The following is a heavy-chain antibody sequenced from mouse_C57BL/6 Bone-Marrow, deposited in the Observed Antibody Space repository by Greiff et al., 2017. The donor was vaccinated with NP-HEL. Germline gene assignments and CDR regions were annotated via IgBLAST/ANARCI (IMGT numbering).Heavy chain of an antibody. CDR3: ARHYYYSSILFDY. CDR1: GFTFSSYT. V-gene: IGHV5-9*01. CDR2: ISGGGGNT. D-gene: IGHD1-1*01. J-gene: IGHJ2*01. Sequence: EVKLMESGGGLVKPGGSLKLSCAASGFTFSSYTMSWVRQTPEKRLEWVATISGGGGNTYYPDSVKGRFTISRDNAKNTLYLQMSSLRSEDTALYYCARHYYYSSILFDYWGQGTTLTVSS.